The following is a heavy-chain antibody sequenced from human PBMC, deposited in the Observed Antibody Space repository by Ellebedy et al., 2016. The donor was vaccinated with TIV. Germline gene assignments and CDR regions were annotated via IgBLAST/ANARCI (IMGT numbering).Heavy chain of an antibody. D-gene: IGHD2-21*02. Sequence: ASVKVSCKASGYTFTSYGISWVRQATGQGLEWMGWMNPNSGNTGYAQKFQGRVTMTRNTSISTAYMELSSLRSEDTAVYYCARGHIVVVTAFQHWGQGTLVTVSS. CDR2: MNPNSGNT. V-gene: IGHV1-8*02. J-gene: IGHJ1*01. CDR1: GYTFTSYG. CDR3: ARGHIVVVTAFQH.